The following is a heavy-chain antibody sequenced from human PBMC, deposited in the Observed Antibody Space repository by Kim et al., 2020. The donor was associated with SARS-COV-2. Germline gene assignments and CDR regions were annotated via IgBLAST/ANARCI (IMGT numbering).Heavy chain of an antibody. V-gene: IGHV3-7*01. CDR3: VRDYRSSSDY. J-gene: IGHJ4*02. D-gene: IGHD6-6*01. Sequence: DIYDVDHVKDRLPISRDNADNALYLQMRSLRAEDTAVYYCVRDYRSSSDYWGQGTLVTVSS. CDR2: DI.